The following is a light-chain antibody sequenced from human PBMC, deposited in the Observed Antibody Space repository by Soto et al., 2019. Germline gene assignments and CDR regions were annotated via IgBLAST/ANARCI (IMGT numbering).Light chain of an antibody. CDR1: QSVSSN. V-gene: IGKV3-15*01. Sequence: EIVMTQSPATLSVSPGERATLSCRASQSVSSNLAWYQQKPGQAPRLLLYGASTRATGIPARFSGSGSGTEFTLTISSLQSEDFAVYDCQQYNNWPPITFGQGTRLEIK. J-gene: IGKJ5*01. CDR3: QQYNNWPPIT. CDR2: GAS.